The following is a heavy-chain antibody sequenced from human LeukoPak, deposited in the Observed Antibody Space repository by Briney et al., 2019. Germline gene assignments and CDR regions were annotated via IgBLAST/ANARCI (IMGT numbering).Heavy chain of an antibody. D-gene: IGHD3-16*01. Sequence: ASVKVSCKASGYTFTSYGTNWVRQAPGQGLEWMGCISGYNGNTNYAQKLRGGVTMTADTSTRTAYMDLRSLRSDDTAVYYCARVGGSMLTGAHYNYYGKDGGGEGTTVTVSS. J-gene: IGHJ6*04. V-gene: IGHV1-18*01. CDR2: ISGYNGNT. CDR1: GYTFTSYG. CDR3: ARVGGSMLTGAHYNYYGKDG.